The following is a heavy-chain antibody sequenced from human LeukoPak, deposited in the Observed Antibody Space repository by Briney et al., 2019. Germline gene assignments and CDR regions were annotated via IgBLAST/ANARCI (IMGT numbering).Heavy chain of an antibody. CDR1: GLTFSTYG. CDR2: ISYDGSNK. V-gene: IGHV3-30*18. CDR3: AKDPETYNYYDSSAYYYGLYYFDY. D-gene: IGHD3-22*01. J-gene: IGHJ4*02. Sequence: SGGSLRLSCAASGLTFSTYGMHWVRQAPGKGLEWVAVISYDGSNKYYADSVKGRFTISRDNSKNTLYLQMISLRAEDTAVYYCAKDPETYNYYDSSAYYYGLYYFDYWGQGTLVTVSS.